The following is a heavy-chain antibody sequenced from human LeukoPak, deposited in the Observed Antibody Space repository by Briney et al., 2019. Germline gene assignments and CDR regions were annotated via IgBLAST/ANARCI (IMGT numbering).Heavy chain of an antibody. CDR3: ITPLPYSAQ. J-gene: IGHJ4*02. CDR2: IKPKTDGETT. V-gene: IGHV3-15*07. Sequence: GGSLRLSCVASGFTFGKYWMNWVRQAPGKGLEWVGRIKPKTDGETTEYAAPVKDRFSISRDDSKSMMYLQMNSLKTVDTAVYYCITPLPYSAQGGQGTLVTVSS. D-gene: IGHD2-21*01. CDR1: GFTFGKYW.